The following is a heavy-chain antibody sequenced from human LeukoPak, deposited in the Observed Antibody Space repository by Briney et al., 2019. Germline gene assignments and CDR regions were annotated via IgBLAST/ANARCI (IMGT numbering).Heavy chain of an antibody. CDR2: IYYSGST. J-gene: IGHJ4*02. V-gene: IGHV4-39*01. CDR3: ARQSRESKYRY. D-gene: IGHD6-6*01. CDR1: GGSISSSSYY. Sequence: SETLSLTCTVSGGSISSSSYYWGWIRQPPGKGLEWVGSIYYSGSTYYNPSLKSRVTISVDTSKNQFSLKLSSVTAADTAVYYCARQSRESKYRYWGQGTLVTVSS.